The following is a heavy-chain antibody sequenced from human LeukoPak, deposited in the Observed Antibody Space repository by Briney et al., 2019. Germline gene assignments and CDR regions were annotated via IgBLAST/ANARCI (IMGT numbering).Heavy chain of an antibody. CDR3: ARDGGDWYVGY. V-gene: IGHV1-2*02. Sequence: ASVKVSCKTSGYTFTGYHLHWVRQAPGQGLEWMGSINPNSGFTNYAQRFQGRVTMTRDTSISTVYMELSRLTSDDTAVYSCARDGGDWYVGYWGQGTLVTVSS. CDR2: INPNSGFT. J-gene: IGHJ4*02. CDR1: GYTFTGYH. D-gene: IGHD2-21*02.